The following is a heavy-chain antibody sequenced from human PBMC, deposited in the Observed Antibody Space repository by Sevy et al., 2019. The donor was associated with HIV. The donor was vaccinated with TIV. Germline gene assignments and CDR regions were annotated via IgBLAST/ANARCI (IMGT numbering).Heavy chain of an antibody. CDR2: ISGSGGST. Sequence: GGSLRLSCAASGFTFSSYAMSWVRQAPGKGLEWVSAISGSGGSTYYADSVKGRFTISRDNSKNTLYLQMNSLRAEDTAVYYGAKVDDDYVWGSYRSWYFDLWGRGTLVTVSS. CDR3: AKVDDDYVWGSYRSWYFDL. CDR1: GFTFSSYA. V-gene: IGHV3-23*01. D-gene: IGHD3-16*02. J-gene: IGHJ2*01.